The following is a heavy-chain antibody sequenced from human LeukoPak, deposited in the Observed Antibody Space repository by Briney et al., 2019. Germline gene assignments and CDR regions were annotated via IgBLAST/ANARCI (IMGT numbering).Heavy chain of an antibody. V-gene: IGHV4-59*12. J-gene: IGHJ5*02. CDR1: GGSISSYY. CDR3: ARASRHRPWFDP. Sequence: SETLSLTCTVSGGSISSYYWNWIRQPPGKGLEWIGYIYYSGTTNYNPSLKSRVSMSVDTSKNQFSLKLSSVTAADTAVYYCARASRHRPWFDPWGQGTLVTVSS. CDR2: IYYSGTT. D-gene: IGHD5-12*01.